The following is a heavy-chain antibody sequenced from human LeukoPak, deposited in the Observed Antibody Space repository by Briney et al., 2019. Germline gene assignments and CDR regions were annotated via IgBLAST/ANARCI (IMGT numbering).Heavy chain of an antibody. D-gene: IGHD6-13*01. CDR3: ARHLAAAGRRFDP. Sequence: SETLSLTCTVSGGSISSYYWSWIRQPPGKGLEWIGYIYYSGSTNYNPSLKSRVTISVDTSKNQFSLKLCSVTAADTAVYYCARHLAAAGRRFDPWGQGTLVTVSS. V-gene: IGHV4-59*08. J-gene: IGHJ5*02. CDR2: IYYSGST. CDR1: GGSISSYY.